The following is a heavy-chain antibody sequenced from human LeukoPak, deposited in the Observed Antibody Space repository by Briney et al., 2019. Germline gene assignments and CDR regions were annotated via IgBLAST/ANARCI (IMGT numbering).Heavy chain of an antibody. D-gene: IGHD2-15*01. Sequence: SETLSLTCTVSGGSISSGGYCWSWIRQHPGKGLEWIGYIYYGGSTYYNPSLKSRVTISVDTSKNQFSLKLSSVTAADTAVYYCARVGDCSGGSCYFDPWGQGTLVTVSS. CDR1: GGSISSGGYC. V-gene: IGHV4-31*03. J-gene: IGHJ5*02. CDR2: IYYGGST. CDR3: ARVGDCSGGSCYFDP.